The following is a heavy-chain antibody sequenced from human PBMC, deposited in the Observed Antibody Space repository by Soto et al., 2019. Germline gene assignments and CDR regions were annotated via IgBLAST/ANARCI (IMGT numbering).Heavy chain of an antibody. CDR2: MNPNNGNT. Sequence: QVQLVQSGAEVKKPGASVKVSYKASGYTFTSYDINWVRQATGQGLEWMGRMNPNNGNTAYAQKFQGRVTMTRTTSISTAYMELSSLRSEDTAVYYCARGADNWNDGYWFDPWGQGTLVTVSS. J-gene: IGHJ5*02. CDR3: ARGADNWNDGYWFDP. CDR1: GYTFTSYD. V-gene: IGHV1-8*01. D-gene: IGHD1-1*01.